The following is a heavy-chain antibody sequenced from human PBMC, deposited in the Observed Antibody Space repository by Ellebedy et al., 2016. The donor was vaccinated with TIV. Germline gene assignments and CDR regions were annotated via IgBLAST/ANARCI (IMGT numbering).Heavy chain of an antibody. Sequence: MPGGSLRLSCAVYGGSFSGYFWSWIRQPPGKGLEWIGEINPSGTTNYNPSLKSRVTISVDTPKKQFSLRLTSVTAADTAVYYCARTDPWQPIDDWGQGILVSVSS. D-gene: IGHD2-21*02. CDR2: INPSGTT. J-gene: IGHJ4*02. CDR1: GGSFSGYF. CDR3: ARTDPWQPIDD. V-gene: IGHV4-34*01.